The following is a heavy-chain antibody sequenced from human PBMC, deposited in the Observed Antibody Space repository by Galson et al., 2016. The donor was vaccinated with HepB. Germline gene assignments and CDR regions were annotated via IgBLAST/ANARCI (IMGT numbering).Heavy chain of an antibody. D-gene: IGHD6-19*01. CDR2: IRDGDGRT. Sequence: SLRLSCAGSGFTFSSYAMNWVRQAPGKGLEWVSSIRDGDGRTHYADSVKCRFTISRDNSKNTLSLQMNSLSAEDTAIYYCAKISLGGYSSGWGGSFDIWGQGTKVTVSS. CDR3: AKISLGGYSSGWGGSFDI. V-gene: IGHV3-23*01. CDR1: GFTFSSYA. J-gene: IGHJ3*02.